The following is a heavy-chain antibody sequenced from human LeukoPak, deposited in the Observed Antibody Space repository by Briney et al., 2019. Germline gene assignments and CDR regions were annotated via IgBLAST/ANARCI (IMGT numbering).Heavy chain of an antibody. V-gene: IGHV3-9*01. CDR2: ISWNSGSI. J-gene: IGHJ4*02. Sequence: GRSLRLSCAASGFTFDDYAMHWVRQAPGKGLEWVSGISWNSGSIGYADSVKGRFTISRDNAKNSLYLQMNSLRAEDTALYYCAKSRGAVAGTPTQLDYWGQGTLVSVSS. D-gene: IGHD6-19*01. CDR3: AKSRGAVAGTPTQLDY. CDR1: GFTFDDYA.